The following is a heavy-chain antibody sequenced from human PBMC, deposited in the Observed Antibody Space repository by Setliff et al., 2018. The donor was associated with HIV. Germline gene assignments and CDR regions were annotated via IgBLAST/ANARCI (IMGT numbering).Heavy chain of an antibody. J-gene: IGHJ6*02. CDR3: ARIFGDQGYYYGMDV. V-gene: IGHV4-59*01. CDR2: IYYSGST. CDR1: GGAISSYY. Sequence: LSLTCTVSGGAISSYYWSWIRQPPGKGLEWIGYIYYSGSTNYNPSLKSRVTISVDTSKNQFSLKLSSVIAADTAVYYCARIFGDQGYYYGMDVWGQGTTVTVSS. D-gene: IGHD3-3*01.